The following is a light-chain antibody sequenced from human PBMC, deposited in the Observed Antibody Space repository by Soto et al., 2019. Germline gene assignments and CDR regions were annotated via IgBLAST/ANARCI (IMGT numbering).Light chain of an antibody. V-gene: IGLV1-40*01. CDR1: NTNIGAGYD. CDR3: QSYDSSLSAWKV. CDR2: ANI. J-gene: IGLJ3*02. Sequence: QSVLTQPPSVSGAPGQRVSISCTGSNTNIGAGYDVNWYQQLPGTAPKLLIYANINRPSGVPDRFSGSKSGASAFLVITGLQAEDEADYYCQSYDSSLSAWKVFVGGTKLTVL.